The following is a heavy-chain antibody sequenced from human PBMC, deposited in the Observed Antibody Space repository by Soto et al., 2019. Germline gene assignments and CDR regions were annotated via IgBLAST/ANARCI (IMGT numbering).Heavy chain of an antibody. J-gene: IGHJ3*02. CDR3: ARFRTGAARWGGAFDI. CDR2: MNPNSGNT. V-gene: IGHV1-8*01. D-gene: IGHD6-6*01. CDR1: GYTFTSYD. Sequence: ASVKVSCKASGYTFTSYDISWVRQATGQGLEWMGWMNPNSGNTGYAQKFQGRVTMTRNTSISTAYMELSSLRSEDTAVYYCARFRTGAARWGGAFDIWGQGTMVTGSS.